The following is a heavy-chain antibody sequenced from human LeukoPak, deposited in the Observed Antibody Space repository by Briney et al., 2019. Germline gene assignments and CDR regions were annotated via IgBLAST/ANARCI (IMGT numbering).Heavy chain of an antibody. CDR3: ARVCSISCSSFDC. D-gene: IGHD2-2*01. V-gene: IGHV1-3*04. J-gene: IGHJ4*02. CDR1: GYTFTNYT. CDR2: INTGNGHT. Sequence: ASVKVSCKASGYTFTNYTIHWVRQAPGQRLEWMGWINTGNGHTKCSQQFQGRVTITRDTSASTAYMELSSLRSEDTAVYYCARVCSISCSSFDCWGQGTLVTVSS.